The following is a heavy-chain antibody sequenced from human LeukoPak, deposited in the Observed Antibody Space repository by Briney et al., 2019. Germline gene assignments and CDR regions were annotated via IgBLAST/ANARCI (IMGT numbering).Heavy chain of an antibody. Sequence: GGSLRLSCAASGFTFSSYWISWVRQAPGKGLEWVANIKQDGSEKYYVDSVKGRFTISRDNAKNSLYLQMNSLRAEDTAVYYCARQLLRYFDWLYFDYWGQGTLVTVSS. CDR3: ARQLLRYFDWLYFDY. J-gene: IGHJ4*02. CDR1: GFTFSSYW. V-gene: IGHV3-7*03. CDR2: IKQDGSEK. D-gene: IGHD3-9*01.